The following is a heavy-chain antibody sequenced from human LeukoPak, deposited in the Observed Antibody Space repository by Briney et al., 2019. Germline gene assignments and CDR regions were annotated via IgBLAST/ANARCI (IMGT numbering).Heavy chain of an antibody. CDR3: ASGVVTVTNNFDY. CDR1: GYTFTSFD. D-gene: IGHD4-17*01. V-gene: IGHV1-8*01. CDR2: INPNSGHT. J-gene: IGHJ4*02. Sequence: ASVKVSCKTSGYTFTSFDINWVRQATGQGLEWMGWINPNSGHTYSVQKFQGRVTMTRNTSTSTAYMELSSLRSEDTAVYYCASGVVTVTNNFDYWGQGTLVTVSS.